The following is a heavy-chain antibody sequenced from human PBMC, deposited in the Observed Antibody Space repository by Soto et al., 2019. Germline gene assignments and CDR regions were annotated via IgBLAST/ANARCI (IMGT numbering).Heavy chain of an antibody. CDR3: ARDPIGHYVRGFEF. V-gene: IGHV3-23*01. CDR1: GFTFNNYA. J-gene: IGHJ3*01. Sequence: GALRLSCAASGFTFNNYAMSWVGQAPGKGPESVSGISATVSRTFYADSVNGRFTVPRGFSTNTLPLQMDSLPVEATAVSFCARDPIGHYVRGFEFWDPGTMVNV. D-gene: IGHD4-17*01. CDR2: ISATVSRT.